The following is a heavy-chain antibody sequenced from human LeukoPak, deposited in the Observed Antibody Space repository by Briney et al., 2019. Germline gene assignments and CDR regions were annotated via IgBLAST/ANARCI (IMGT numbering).Heavy chain of an antibody. D-gene: IGHD3-10*01. J-gene: IGHJ5*02. Sequence: SGGSLRLSCEASGFIFSSYSMNWVRQAPGKGPEWVSSISSTSSYTYYADSMKGRFTISRDNGKNSLYLQMKSLRAEDTAVYYCARGGEGPWGQGTLVTVSS. V-gene: IGHV3-21*06. CDR2: ISSTSSYT. CDR1: GFIFSSYS. CDR3: ARGGEGP.